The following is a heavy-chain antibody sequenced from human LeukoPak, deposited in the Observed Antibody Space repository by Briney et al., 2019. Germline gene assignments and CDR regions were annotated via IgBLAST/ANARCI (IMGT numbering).Heavy chain of an antibody. V-gene: IGHV3-30-3*01. Sequence: GGSLRLSCAASGFSFSSFVMHWVRQAPGKGLEWVAVTPYDGNNKYYADSVRGRFTISRDNSKNTLYLEMNSLRAEDTALYYCARDGNSGYDLTYYYGMDVWGQGTTVTVSS. CDR2: TPYDGNNK. D-gene: IGHD5-12*01. J-gene: IGHJ6*02. CDR1: GFSFSSFV. CDR3: ARDGNSGYDLTYYYGMDV.